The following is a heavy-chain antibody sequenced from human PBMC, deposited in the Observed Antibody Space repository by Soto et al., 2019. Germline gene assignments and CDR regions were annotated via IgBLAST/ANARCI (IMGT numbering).Heavy chain of an antibody. CDR2: ISSSGGTI. CDR3: ARSQTTRGFDV. CDR1: GFTFSSYE. D-gene: IGHD1-1*01. J-gene: IGHJ3*01. V-gene: IGHV3-48*03. Sequence: DVQLAESGGGLVQPGGALRLSCVASGFTFSSYEMNWVRQAPGKGLEWVSYISSSGGTIYYADSMRGRITISRDNAQNSLYLQMNCLTADDTAVYYCARSQTTRGFDVWGQGTVVIVSS.